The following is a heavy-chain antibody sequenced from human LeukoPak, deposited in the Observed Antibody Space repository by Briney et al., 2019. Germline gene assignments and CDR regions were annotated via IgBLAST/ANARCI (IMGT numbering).Heavy chain of an antibody. J-gene: IGHJ5*02. CDR1: GYSFTSYW. D-gene: IGHD6-19*01. CDR3: ARHGQRSSGWYDGWFDP. V-gene: IGHV5-51*01. Sequence: MPGESLKISCKGSGYSFTSYWIGWVRQMPGKGLEWMGIIYPGDSDTRYSPSFQGQVTVSADKSISTAYLQWSSLKASDTAMYYCARHGQRSSGWYDGWFDPWGQGTLVTVSS. CDR2: IYPGDSDT.